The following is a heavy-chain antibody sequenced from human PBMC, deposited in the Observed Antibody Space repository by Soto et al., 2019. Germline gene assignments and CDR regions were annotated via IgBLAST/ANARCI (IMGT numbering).Heavy chain of an antibody. Sequence: SETLSLTCAVSGGSISSSNWWSWVRQPPGKGLEWIGEIYHSGSTNYNPSLKSRVTISVDKSKNQFSLKLSSVTAADTAVYYCARGGIAVAGHYYYYGMDVWGQGTTVTVSS. CDR3: ARGGIAVAGHYYYYGMDV. D-gene: IGHD6-19*01. V-gene: IGHV4-4*02. J-gene: IGHJ6*02. CDR1: GGSISSSNW. CDR2: IYHSGST.